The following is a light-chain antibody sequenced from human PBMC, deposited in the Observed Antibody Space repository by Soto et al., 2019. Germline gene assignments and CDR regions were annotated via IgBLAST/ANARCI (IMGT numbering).Light chain of an antibody. CDR2: DVS. V-gene: IGLV2-14*03. CDR3: SSYTSSSTLYV. CDR1: SSDVGGYNY. Sequence: QSVLTQPASVSGSPGQSITISCTGTSSDVGGYNYVSWYQHHPGKAPELMIYDVSSRPSGVSNRFSGSKSGNTASLTISGLQAEDEADYYCSSYTSSSTLYVFGTGTKLTVL. J-gene: IGLJ1*01.